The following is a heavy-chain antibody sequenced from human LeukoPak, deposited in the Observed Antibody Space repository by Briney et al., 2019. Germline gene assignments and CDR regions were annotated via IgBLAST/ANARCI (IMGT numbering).Heavy chain of an antibody. V-gene: IGHV1-69*04. D-gene: IGHD3-3*01. CDR2: IIPILGIA. CDR1: GGTFSSYA. Sequence: PVKVSCRASGGTFSSYAISWVRQAPGQGLEWMGRIIPILGIANYAQKFQGRVTITTDESTSTAYMELSSLRSEDTAVYYCARGHYDFWSGYPYWGQGTLVTVSS. CDR3: ARGHYDFWSGYPY. J-gene: IGHJ4*02.